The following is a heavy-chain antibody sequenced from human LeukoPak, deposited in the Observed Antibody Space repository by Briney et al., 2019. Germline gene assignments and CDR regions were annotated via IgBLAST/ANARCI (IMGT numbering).Heavy chain of an antibody. CDR3: ARGPRRTSYYYYMDV. Sequence: ASVKVSCKASGYTFTSYGISWVRQAPGQGLEWMGWISAYNGNTNYAQKLQGRVTMTTDTSTSTAYMELRSLRSDDTAVYYCARGPRRTSYYYYMDVWGKGTTVTVSS. CDR1: GYTFTSYG. CDR2: ISAYNGNT. J-gene: IGHJ6*03. V-gene: IGHV1-18*01.